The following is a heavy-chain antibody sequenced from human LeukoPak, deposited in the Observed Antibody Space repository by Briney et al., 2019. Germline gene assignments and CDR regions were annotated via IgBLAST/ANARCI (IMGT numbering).Heavy chain of an antibody. Sequence: SETLSLTCTVSGGSISSYYWSWIRQPPGKGLEWIGYIYYSGSTNYNPSLKSRVTISVDTSKNQFSLKLSSVTAADTAVYYCARVVEEYCSGGSCYSFDYYYMDVWGKGTTVTISS. V-gene: IGHV4-59*01. D-gene: IGHD2-15*01. CDR3: ARVVEEYCSGGSCYSFDYYYMDV. CDR1: GGSISSYY. CDR2: IYYSGST. J-gene: IGHJ6*03.